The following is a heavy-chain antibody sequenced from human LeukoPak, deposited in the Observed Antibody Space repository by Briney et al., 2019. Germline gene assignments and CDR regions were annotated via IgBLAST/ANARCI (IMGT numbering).Heavy chain of an antibody. Sequence: PGGSLRLSCAASGFTFSGFGMHWVRQAPGKGLEWVAVIWYDGSNKYYADSVKGRFTISRDNSKNTLYLQMNSLRAEDTAVYYCARDSFGLQDSWGQGTLVTVSS. D-gene: IGHD3-10*01. J-gene: IGHJ4*02. V-gene: IGHV3-33*01. CDR1: GFTFSGFG. CDR2: IWYDGSNK. CDR3: ARDSFGLQDS.